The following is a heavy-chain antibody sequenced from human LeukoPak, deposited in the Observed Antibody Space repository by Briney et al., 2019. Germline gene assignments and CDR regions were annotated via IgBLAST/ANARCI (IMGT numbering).Heavy chain of an antibody. J-gene: IGHJ4*02. V-gene: IGHV3-30*04. CDR2: ISYDGSNK. CDR3: ARDPGY. CDR1: GFTFSSYA. Sequence: GGSLRLSCAASGFTFSSYAMHWVRQAPGKGLEWVAVISYDGSNKYYADSVKGRFTISRDNSKNTLYLQMNSLRAEDTAVYYCARDPGYWGQGTLVTVSS.